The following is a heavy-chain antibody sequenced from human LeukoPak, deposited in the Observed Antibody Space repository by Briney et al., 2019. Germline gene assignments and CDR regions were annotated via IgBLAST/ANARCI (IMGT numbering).Heavy chain of an antibody. V-gene: IGHV4-4*07. CDR2: IYTSGST. J-gene: IGHJ5*02. CDR1: GGSISSYY. Sequence: SETLSLTCTVSGGSISSYYWSWIRQPAGKGLAWIGRIYTSGSTNYNPSLKSRVTMSVDTSKNQFSLKLSSVTAADTAVYYCARDLNIVVVPARRWFDPWGQGTLVTVSS. D-gene: IGHD2-2*01. CDR3: ARDLNIVVVPARRWFDP.